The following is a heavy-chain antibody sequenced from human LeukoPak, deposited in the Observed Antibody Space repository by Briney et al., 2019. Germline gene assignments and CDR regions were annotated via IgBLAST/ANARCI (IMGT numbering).Heavy chain of an antibody. CDR3: AKVPCSGGSCYYYYYYMDV. CDR1: GFIFSSYA. J-gene: IGHJ6*03. Sequence: GSLRLSCAASGFIFSSYAMSWVRQAPGKGLEWVSAISGSGGSTYYADSVKGRFTISRDNSKNTLYLQMNSLRAEDTAVYYCAKVPCSGGSCYYYYYYMDVWGKGTTVTVSS. V-gene: IGHV3-23*01. CDR2: ISGSGGST. D-gene: IGHD2-15*01.